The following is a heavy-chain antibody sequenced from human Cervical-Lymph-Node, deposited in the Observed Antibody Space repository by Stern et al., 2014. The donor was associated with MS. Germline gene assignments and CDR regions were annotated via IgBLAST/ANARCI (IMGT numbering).Heavy chain of an antibody. CDR2: IIGSGGNT. D-gene: IGHD6-19*01. CDR1: GFTFSDYA. Sequence: EVHLVESGGNLVQPGGSLRLSCAPSGFTFSDYAMRWIRQAPGKGLEWVSVIIGSGGNTFYADSVKGRFTISRDNSKNTLDLQMNSLRAEDSALYYCTKGFTVTGTGYGVDVWGQGTTVTVSS. V-gene: IGHV3-23*04. J-gene: IGHJ6*02. CDR3: TKGFTVTGTGYGVDV.